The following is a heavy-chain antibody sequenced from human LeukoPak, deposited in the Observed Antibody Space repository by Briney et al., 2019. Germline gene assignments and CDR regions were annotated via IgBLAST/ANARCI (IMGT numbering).Heavy chain of an antibody. J-gene: IGHJ4*02. CDR1: GFTFSSYA. Sequence: GGSLRLSCAASGFTFSSYAMHWVRQAPGKGLEWVAVISYDGSNKYYADSVKGRFTISRDNSKNTLYLQMNSLRAEDTAVYYCARFTVTTPYYFDYWGQGTLVTVSS. D-gene: IGHD4-17*01. CDR2: ISYDGSNK. CDR3: ARFTVTTPYYFDY. V-gene: IGHV3-30*04.